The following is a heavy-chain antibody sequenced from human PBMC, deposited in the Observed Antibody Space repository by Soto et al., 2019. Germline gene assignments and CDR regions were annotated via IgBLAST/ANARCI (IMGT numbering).Heavy chain of an antibody. V-gene: IGHV1-69*13. Sequence: SVKVSCKASGGTFSSYAISWVRQAPGQGLEWMGGIIPILGTANYAQKFRGRVTITADESTSTAYMELSSLRSEDTAVYYCARDRLYSSSQPTYYFDYWGQGTLVTVSS. CDR1: GGTFSSYA. D-gene: IGHD6-13*01. CDR2: IIPILGTA. J-gene: IGHJ4*02. CDR3: ARDRLYSSSQPTYYFDY.